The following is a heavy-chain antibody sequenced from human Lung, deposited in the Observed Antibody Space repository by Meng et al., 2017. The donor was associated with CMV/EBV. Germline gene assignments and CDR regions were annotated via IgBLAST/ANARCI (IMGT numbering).Heavy chain of an antibody. D-gene: IGHD4-23*01. J-gene: IGHJ4*02. V-gene: IGHV6-1*01. CDR2: TYYRSKWYH. CDR1: GDIVSSNSAA. Sequence: VELQQAGPGLVKPPPTLPVTCAISGDIVSSNSAAWHWIWQAPSRGLEWLGRTYYRSKWYHEYAVSVKSRITISPDTPKNQFSLQLNSMTPEDTAVYYCARGINGGCGDWGQGTLVTVSS. CDR3: ARGINGGCGD.